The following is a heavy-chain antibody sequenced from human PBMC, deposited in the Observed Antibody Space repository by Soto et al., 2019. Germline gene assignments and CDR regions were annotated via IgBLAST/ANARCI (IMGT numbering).Heavy chain of an antibody. J-gene: IGHJ4*02. CDR2: IIPIFGTA. CDR3: AREGASGSHIGY. Sequence: QVQLVQSGAEVKKPGSSVKVSCKASGGTFSSYAISWVRQAPGQGLEWMGGIIPIFGTANYAQKFQGSVTIPADESTSTAYMELSSLRSEDTAVYYCAREGASGSHIGYWGQGTLVTVSS. V-gene: IGHV1-69*01. CDR1: GGTFSSYA. D-gene: IGHD3-22*01.